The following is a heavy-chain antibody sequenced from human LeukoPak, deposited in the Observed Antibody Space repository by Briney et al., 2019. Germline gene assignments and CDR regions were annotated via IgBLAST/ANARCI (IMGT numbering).Heavy chain of an antibody. Sequence: PSETLSLTCTVSGGSINSSSYYWGWIRQPPGKGLEWIGSIYYSGSTYYNPSLKSRVTISVDTSKNQISLKLRSVTAADTAMYYFARLWSGYRPPDYWGQGTLVTVSS. CDR2: IYYSGST. V-gene: IGHV4-39*01. J-gene: IGHJ4*02. CDR3: ARLWSGYRPPDY. CDR1: GGSINSSSYY. D-gene: IGHD3-3*01.